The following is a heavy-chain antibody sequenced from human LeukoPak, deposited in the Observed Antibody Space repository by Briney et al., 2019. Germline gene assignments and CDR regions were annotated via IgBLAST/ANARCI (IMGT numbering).Heavy chain of an antibody. Sequence: PGGSLRLSCAASGFSLSSFWISCVRQVPGKGLEWVAHINEDGSVKNYADSVKGRFTISRDNSRNSLYLQMNSLRAEDTAVYFCARGLYGMDVWGQGTTVTVSS. CDR1: GFSLSSFW. CDR2: INEDGSVK. J-gene: IGHJ6*02. CDR3: ARGLYGMDV. V-gene: IGHV3-7*05.